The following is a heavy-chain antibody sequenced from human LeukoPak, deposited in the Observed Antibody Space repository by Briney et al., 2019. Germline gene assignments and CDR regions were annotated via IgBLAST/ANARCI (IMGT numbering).Heavy chain of an antibody. CDR2: INPSGTGT. CDR1: GYTFTNYY. V-gene: IGHV1-2*02. D-gene: IGHD3-10*01. Sequence: ASVKVSCKASGYTFTNYYMHWVRQAPGQGLEWMGLINPSGTGTNYAQKFRGRVTMTRDTSISAAYMELSRLRSDDTAVYYCASRDGSGSYYTDYWGQGTLVTVSS. CDR3: ASRDGSGSYYTDY. J-gene: IGHJ4*02.